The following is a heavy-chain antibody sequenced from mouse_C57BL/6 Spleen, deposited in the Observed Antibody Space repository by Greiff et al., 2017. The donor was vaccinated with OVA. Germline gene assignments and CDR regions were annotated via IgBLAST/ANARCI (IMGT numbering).Heavy chain of an antibody. CDR1: GYTFTDYE. CDR2: IDPETGGT. V-gene: IGHV1-15*01. D-gene: IGHD2-13*01. CDR3: TRGLLPFAY. Sequence: VKVVESGAELVRPGASVTLSCKASGYTFTDYEMHWVKQTPVHGLEWIGAIDPETGGTAYNQKFKGKAILTADKSSSTAYMELRSLTSEDSAVYYCTRGLLPFAYWGQGTLVTVSA. J-gene: IGHJ3*01.